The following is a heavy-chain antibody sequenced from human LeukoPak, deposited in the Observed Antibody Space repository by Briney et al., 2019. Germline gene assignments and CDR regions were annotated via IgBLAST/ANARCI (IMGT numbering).Heavy chain of an antibody. J-gene: IGHJ5*02. V-gene: IGHV4-61*02. CDR3: ARGVGSSESNWFDP. D-gene: IGHD1-26*01. Sequence: SQTLSLTCTLSGGSISSGSYYWSWIRQSAGKGLEWIGRIYSSGSTNYNPSLKSRLSMSVDTSKNQFSLKLTSVTAADTAMYYCARGVGSSESNWFDPRGQGTLATVSS. CDR2: IYSSGST. CDR1: GGSISSGSYY.